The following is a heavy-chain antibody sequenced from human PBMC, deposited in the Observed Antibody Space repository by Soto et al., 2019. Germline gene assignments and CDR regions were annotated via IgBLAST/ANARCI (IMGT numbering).Heavy chain of an antibody. CDR1: GYTFTGYY. V-gene: IGHV1-2*02. CDR2: INPNSGGT. D-gene: IGHD6-19*01. Sequence: GASVKVSCKASGYTFTGYYMHWVRQAPGQGLEWMGWINPNSGGTNYAQKFQGRVTMTRDTSISTAYMELSRLRSDDTAVYYCAREVWVAGLLYYFDFWGQGTLVTVSS. J-gene: IGHJ4*02. CDR3: AREVWVAGLLYYFDF.